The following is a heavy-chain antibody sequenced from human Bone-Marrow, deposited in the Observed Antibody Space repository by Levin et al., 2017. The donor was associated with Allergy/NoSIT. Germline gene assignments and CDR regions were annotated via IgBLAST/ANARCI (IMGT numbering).Heavy chain of an antibody. D-gene: IGHD3-22*01. Sequence: MPGGSLRLSCSGSGYIFNGYWIGWVRQMPGKGLEWMGIIYGGYSETKYSPSFEGQVTISADDSNNTAYLHWSSLKASDTAMYFCARLSYTSGYYSFDFWGQGTFVTVSS. V-gene: IGHV5-51*01. CDR3: ARLSYTSGYYSFDF. J-gene: IGHJ4*02. CDR1: GYIFNGYW. CDR2: IYGGYSET.